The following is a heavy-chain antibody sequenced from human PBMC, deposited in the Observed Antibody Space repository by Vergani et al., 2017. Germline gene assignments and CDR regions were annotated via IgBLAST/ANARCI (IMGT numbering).Heavy chain of an antibody. J-gene: IGHJ4*03. CDR3: ARHGGSGNFYHRFGS. CDR2: FHHTGMT. Sequence: QVQLQESGPGLVKPSETLSLTCTVSNDSISRGYFWGWIRRPPGKGLEWIASFHHTGMTYNNPSLKSRVTISVDPSKNLISLKLNSVIAADTALYYCARHGGSGNFYHRFGSWGQGTLVTVSS. V-gene: IGHV4-38-2*02. CDR1: NDSISRGYF. D-gene: IGHD3-10*01.